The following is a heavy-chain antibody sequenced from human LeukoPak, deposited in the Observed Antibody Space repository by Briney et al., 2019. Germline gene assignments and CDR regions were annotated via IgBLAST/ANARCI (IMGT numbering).Heavy chain of an antibody. CDR3: ARGGGDGYNP. CDR2: IYYSGST. D-gene: IGHD5-24*01. V-gene: IGHV4-59*01. J-gene: IGHJ5*02. Sequence: SETLSLTCTVSGGSISSYYWSWIRQPPGKGLEWIGYIYYSGSTNYNPSLKSRVTISVDTSKNQFSLKLSSVTAADTAVYYCARGGGDGYNPWGQGTLVTVSS. CDR1: GGSISSYY.